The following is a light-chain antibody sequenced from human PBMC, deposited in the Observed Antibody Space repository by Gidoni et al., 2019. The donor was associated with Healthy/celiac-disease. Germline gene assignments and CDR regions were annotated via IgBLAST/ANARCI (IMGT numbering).Light chain of an antibody. V-gene: IGKV1-33*01. CDR1: QDISNY. Sequence: DIQMNQSPSSLSASVGDRVTITCQASQDISNYLNWYQQKPGKAPKLLIYDASNLETGVPSRFSGSGSGTDFTFTISRLQPEVIATYYCQQYDNLLTFGGGTKVEIK. CDR3: QQYDNLLT. CDR2: DAS. J-gene: IGKJ4*01.